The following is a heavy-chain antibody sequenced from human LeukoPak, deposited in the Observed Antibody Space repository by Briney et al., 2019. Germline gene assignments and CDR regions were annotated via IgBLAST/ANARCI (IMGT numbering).Heavy chain of an antibody. CDR3: ARLRIAAAGDLYFDY. J-gene: IGHJ4*02. CDR2: IYFSGST. Sequence: PSETLSLTCTVSGGAISSYYWSWIRQPPGKGLEWIGYIYFSGSTNYNPSLKSRVTISVDTSKNQFSLKLSSVTAADTAVYYCARLRIAAAGDLYFDYWGQGTLVTVSS. D-gene: IGHD6-13*01. CDR1: GGAISSYY. V-gene: IGHV4-59*08.